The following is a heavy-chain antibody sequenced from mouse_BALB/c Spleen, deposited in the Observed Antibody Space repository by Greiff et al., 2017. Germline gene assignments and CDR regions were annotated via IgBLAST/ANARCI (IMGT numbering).Heavy chain of an antibody. CDR1: GFTFSSYT. V-gene: IGHV5-12-2*01. CDR3: ARQNYRYDENWFAY. Sequence: EVKLMESGGGLVQPGGSLKLSCAASGFTFSSYTMSWVRQTPEKRLEWVAYISNGGGSTYYPDTVKGRFTISRDNAKNTLYLQMSSLKSEDTAMYYCARQNYRYDENWFAYWGQGTLVTVSA. J-gene: IGHJ3*01. D-gene: IGHD2-14*01. CDR2: ISNGGGST.